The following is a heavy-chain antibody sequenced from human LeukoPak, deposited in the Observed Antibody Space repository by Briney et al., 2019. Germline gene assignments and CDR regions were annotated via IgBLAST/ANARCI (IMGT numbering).Heavy chain of an antibody. V-gene: IGHV4-38-2*02. D-gene: IGHD2-2*01. CDR3: ARQEVYCSSTSCYARGYSYGTFFDY. CDR1: GFSISSGYY. Sequence: SETLSLTCTVSGFSISSGYYWGWIRQPPGKGLEWIASIYHSGNTYYNPSLNSRVTISVDTSKNQFSLKLSSVTAADTAVYYCARQEVYCSSTSCYARGYSYGTFFDYWGQGTLVTVSS. CDR2: IYHSGNT. J-gene: IGHJ4*02.